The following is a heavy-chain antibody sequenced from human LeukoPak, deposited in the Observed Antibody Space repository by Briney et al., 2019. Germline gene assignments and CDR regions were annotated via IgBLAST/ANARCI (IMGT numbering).Heavy chain of an antibody. CDR1: GFTFSTYG. J-gene: IGHJ6*03. V-gene: IGHV3-23*01. CDR2: ISGSGGST. D-gene: IGHD4-11*01. CDR3: ARGTINVGLHHGYYYYMDV. Sequence: TGGSLRLSCVASGFTFSTYGMSWVRQAPGKGLEWVSAISGSGGSTYYADSVKGRFTISRDNSKNTLYLQMSSLRAEDTAVYYCARGTINVGLHHGYYYYMDVWGKGTTVTVSS.